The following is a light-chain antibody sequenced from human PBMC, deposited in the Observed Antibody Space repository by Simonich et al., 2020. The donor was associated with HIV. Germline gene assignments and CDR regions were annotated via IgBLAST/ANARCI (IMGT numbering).Light chain of an antibody. Sequence: DIVMTQSPDSLAVSLGERATINCKSSRTILYSSNNKNYLAWYQQKPGQPPKLLIYWASTRESGVPDRFSASGSGTDFTLTISSLQAEDVAVYSCQQYYSTPWTFGQGTKVEIK. J-gene: IGKJ1*01. CDR1: RTILYSSNNKNY. CDR3: QQYYSTPWT. CDR2: WAS. V-gene: IGKV4-1*01.